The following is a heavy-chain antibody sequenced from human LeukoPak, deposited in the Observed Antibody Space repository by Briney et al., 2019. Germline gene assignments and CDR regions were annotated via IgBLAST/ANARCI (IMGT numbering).Heavy chain of an antibody. V-gene: IGHV3-7*01. CDR2: IKQDSSAT. CDR3: ARWSYSSGWFIDY. J-gene: IGHJ4*02. D-gene: IGHD6-19*01. CDR1: GFTFSSYS. Sequence: GGSLRLSCAASGFTFSSYSMNWVRQAPGKGLEWVANIKQDSSATAYVDSVKGRFTISRDNANNLLYLQMNSLRAEDTAVYYCARWSYSSGWFIDYWGQGTLVAVSS.